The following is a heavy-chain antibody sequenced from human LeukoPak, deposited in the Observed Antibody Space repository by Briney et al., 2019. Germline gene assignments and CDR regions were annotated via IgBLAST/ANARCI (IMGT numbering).Heavy chain of an antibody. V-gene: IGHV3-23*01. CDR1: GFTFSSYA. J-gene: IGHJ4*02. CDR3: ARESSYGFDY. D-gene: IGHD5-18*01. Sequence: PGGSLRLSCAASGFTFSSYAMSWVRQAPGKGLEWVSAISGSGGSTYYADSVKGRFTISRDNAKNTLYLQMNSLRAEDTAAYYCARESSYGFDYWGQGTLVTVSS. CDR2: ISGSGGST.